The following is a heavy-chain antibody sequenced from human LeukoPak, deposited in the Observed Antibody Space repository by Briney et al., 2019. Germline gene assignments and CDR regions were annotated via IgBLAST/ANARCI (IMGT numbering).Heavy chain of an antibody. D-gene: IGHD1-1*01. V-gene: IGHV1-24*01. J-gene: IGHJ4*02. CDR1: GSTLAESY. CDR2: YDPEEGGI. CDR3: AGDRGITITKDFDY. Sequence: ASVKVSCKVSGSTLAESYIHWLRQAPGEGLEWMGGYDPEEGGIIYAQKFLDRVTMTEDTSTTTAYMEVSSLRSEDTAVYFCAGDRGITITKDFDYWGQGTVVTVSS.